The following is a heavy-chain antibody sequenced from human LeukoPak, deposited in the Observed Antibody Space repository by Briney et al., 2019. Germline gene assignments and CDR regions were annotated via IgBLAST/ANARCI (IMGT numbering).Heavy chain of an antibody. CDR1: GGSFSGYY. D-gene: IGHD3-10*01. J-gene: IGHJ6*02. CDR2: INHSRST. Sequence: SETLSLTCAVYGGSFSGYYWSWIRQPPGKGLEWIGEINHSRSTNYNPSLKSRVTISVDTSKSQFSLKLSSVTAADTAVYYCARLDAYYYGSGSSGPTPYYYYGMDIWGQGTTVTVSS. V-gene: IGHV4-34*01. CDR3: ARLDAYYYGSGSSGPTPYYYYGMDI.